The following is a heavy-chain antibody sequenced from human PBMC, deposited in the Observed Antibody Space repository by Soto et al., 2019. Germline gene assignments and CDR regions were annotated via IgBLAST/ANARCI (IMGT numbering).Heavy chain of an antibody. CDR3: ARGRTGHRTNGVCSYFDY. Sequence: TLSLTCPVSGGSISGGGYYWSWIRQHPGKGLEWIGYIYHSGSTYYNPSLKSRVTISVDTSKNQFSLKMSSVTAADTAVYYCARGRTGHRTNGVCSYFDYWGQGSLVTVSS. D-gene: IGHD2-8*01. V-gene: IGHV4-31*03. CDR2: IYHSGST. J-gene: IGHJ4*02. CDR1: GGSISGGGYY.